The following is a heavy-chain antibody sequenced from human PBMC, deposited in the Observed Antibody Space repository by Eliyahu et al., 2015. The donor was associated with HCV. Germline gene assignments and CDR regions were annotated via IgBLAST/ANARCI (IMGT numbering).Heavy chain of an antibody. D-gene: IGHD3/OR15-3a*01. CDR3: ARGARLDWTTRPWFDP. CDR1: GXSVSXGDYY. Sequence: QVHLQESGPELVKPSQTLSLTCTVXGXSVSXGDYYWTWIRQPPGKDLQWIGYIYHTGDTYYNPSLKSRVTIFLDTSRNQFSLELNSVTAADTAVYYCARGARLDWTTRPWFDPWGQGTLVTVSS. J-gene: IGHJ5*02. CDR2: IYHTGDT. V-gene: IGHV4-30-4*08.